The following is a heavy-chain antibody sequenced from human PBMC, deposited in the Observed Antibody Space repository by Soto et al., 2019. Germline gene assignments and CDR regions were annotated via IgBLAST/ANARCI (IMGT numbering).Heavy chain of an antibody. V-gene: IGHV3-30*18. CDR1: GFTFSSYG. CDR3: AKDSLAPILLNIVVVPAAIYYYGMDV. Sequence: PGGSLRLSCAASGFTFSSYGMHWVRQAPGKGLEWVAVISYDGSNKYYADSVKGRFTISRDNSKNTLYLQMNSLRAEDTAVYYCAKDSLAPILLNIVVVPAAIYYYGMDVWGQGTTVTVSS. J-gene: IGHJ6*02. CDR2: ISYDGSNK. D-gene: IGHD2-2*01.